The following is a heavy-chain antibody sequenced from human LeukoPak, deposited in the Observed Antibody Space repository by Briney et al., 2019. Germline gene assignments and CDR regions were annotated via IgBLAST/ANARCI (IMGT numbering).Heavy chain of an antibody. Sequence: GGSLRLSCAASGFTSSSYEMNWVRQAPGKGLEWVSYISSSGSSIYYADSVKGRFSISRDNSKSSLSLEMNSLRTEDTAMYYCARESGKFDYWGQGTLVAVSS. CDR2: ISSSGSSI. CDR1: GFTSSSYE. J-gene: IGHJ4*02. V-gene: IGHV3-48*03. CDR3: ARESGKFDY.